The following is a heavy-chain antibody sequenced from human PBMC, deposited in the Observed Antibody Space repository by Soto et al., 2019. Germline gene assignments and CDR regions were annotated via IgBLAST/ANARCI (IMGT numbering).Heavy chain of an antibody. Sequence: GGSLRLSCAASGFTFSNHAMSWVRQAPGKGLEWLSYISPGSRYPAYADSVEGRFTISRDNAKRSLYLQMMSLTAEDTAIYYCVRGGGGGLFDPWGQGTMVTVS. D-gene: IGHD2-15*01. CDR2: ISPGSRYP. CDR3: VRGGGGGLFDP. V-gene: IGHV3-11*06. J-gene: IGHJ5*02. CDR1: GFTFSNHA.